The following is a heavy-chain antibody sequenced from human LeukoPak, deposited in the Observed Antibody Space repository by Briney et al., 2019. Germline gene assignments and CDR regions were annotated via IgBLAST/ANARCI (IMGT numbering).Heavy chain of an antibody. CDR1: GFSFSSYA. V-gene: IGHV3-30-3*01. D-gene: IGHD2-2*01. CDR2: ISYDGSNK. Sequence: GGSLRLSCAASGFSFSSYAMHWVRQAPGKGLEWVAVISYDGSNKYFADSVKGRFTISRDNSKNTLYLQMNSLRAEDTAVYYCARGLVPAARNYYGMDVWGQGTTVTVSS. J-gene: IGHJ6*02. CDR3: ARGLVPAARNYYGMDV.